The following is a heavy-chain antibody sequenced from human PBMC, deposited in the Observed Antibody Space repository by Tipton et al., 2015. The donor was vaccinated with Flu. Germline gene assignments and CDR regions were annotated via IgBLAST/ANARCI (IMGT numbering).Heavy chain of an antibody. D-gene: IGHD2-15*01. J-gene: IGHJ3*02. V-gene: IGHV3-13*01. CDR3: TKARRAWSRDAFDI. Sequence: SLRLSCAASGFDSAFDFSSYDIHWVRQVTRKGLDWVSFIGTLGDTLYAASVKGRFTVSRDNDKKSSSLQADGLNAGDTALYYCTKARRAWSRDAFDIWGQETMVTVSS. CDR1: GFDSAFDFSSYD. CDR2: IGTLGDT.